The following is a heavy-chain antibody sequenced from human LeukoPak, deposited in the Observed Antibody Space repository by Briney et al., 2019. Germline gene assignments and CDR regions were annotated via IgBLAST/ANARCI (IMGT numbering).Heavy chain of an antibody. CDR1: GGSFSGYY. CDR3: ARGGSGSYLDFDY. J-gene: IGHJ4*02. V-gene: IGHV4-34*01. Sequence: SENLSLTCAVYGGSFSGYYWSWIRQPPGKGREWIGDINHSGSTNYNPSLKSRVTISVETSKNQYSLKLSSVTAADTAVYYCARGGSGSYLDFDYWGQGTLVTVSS. CDR2: INHSGST. D-gene: IGHD3-10*01.